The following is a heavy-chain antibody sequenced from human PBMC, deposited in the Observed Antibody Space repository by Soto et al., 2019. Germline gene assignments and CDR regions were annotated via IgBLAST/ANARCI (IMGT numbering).Heavy chain of an antibody. D-gene: IGHD5-18*01. CDR2: ISWDGGST. CDR1: GFTFDDYT. CDR3: AKDGSLGLWASGGWFDP. Sequence: PGWSLRLSCAASGFTFDDYTMHWVRQTPGKGLEWVSLISWDGGSTYYAGSVKGRFTISRDNSKNSLCLQMNSLRTEDTALYYCAKDGSLGLWASGGWFDPWGQGTLVTVSS. V-gene: IGHV3-43*01. J-gene: IGHJ5*02.